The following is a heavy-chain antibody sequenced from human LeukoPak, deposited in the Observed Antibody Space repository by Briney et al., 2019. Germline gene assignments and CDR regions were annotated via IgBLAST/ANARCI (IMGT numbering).Heavy chain of an antibody. J-gene: IGHJ4*02. CDR2: ISYDGSNR. Sequence: GGSLRLSCAASGFTFSSYAIHWVRQAPGKGLEWVAVISYDGSNRYYADSVRGRFTISRDNSKNTLYLQMNTLTAEDTAVYYCARDRSTVLMVYAQDFWGQGTVVTVSA. CDR3: ARDRSTVLMVYAQDF. D-gene: IGHD2-8*01. CDR1: GFTFSSYA. V-gene: IGHV3-30*04.